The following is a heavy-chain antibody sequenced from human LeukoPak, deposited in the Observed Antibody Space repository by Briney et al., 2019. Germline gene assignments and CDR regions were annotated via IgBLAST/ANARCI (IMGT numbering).Heavy chain of an antibody. CDR1: GYTFTGYY. CDR3: ARGPVVLVSGSWFDP. Sequence: ASVKVSCKASGYTFTGYYMHWVRQAAGQGLEWMGWINPNSGGTNYAQKFQGWVTMTRDTSISTAYMELSRLRSDDTAVYYCARGPVVLVSGSWFDPWGQGTLVTVSS. J-gene: IGHJ5*02. D-gene: IGHD4-23*01. CDR2: INPNSGGT. V-gene: IGHV1-2*04.